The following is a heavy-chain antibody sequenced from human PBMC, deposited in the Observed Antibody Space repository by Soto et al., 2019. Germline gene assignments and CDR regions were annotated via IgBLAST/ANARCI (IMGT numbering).Heavy chain of an antibody. Sequence: SSETLSLTCTVSGGSISSYYWSWIRQPPGKGLEWIGYIYYSGSTNYNPSLKSRVTISVDTSKNQFSLKLSSVTAADTAVYYCARQPPAKGFYYMDVWGKGTTVTVSS. J-gene: IGHJ6*03. V-gene: IGHV4-59*08. CDR1: GGSISSYY. CDR2: IYYSGST. CDR3: ARQPPAKGFYYMDV.